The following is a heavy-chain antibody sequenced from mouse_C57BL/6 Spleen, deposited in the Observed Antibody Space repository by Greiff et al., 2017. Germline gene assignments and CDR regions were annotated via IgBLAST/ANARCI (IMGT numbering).Heavy chain of an antibody. Sequence: EVQLQQSGPELVKPGASVKISCKASGYTFTDYYMNWVKQSHGKSLEWIGDINPNNGGTSYTKKFKGKATLTVDKSSSTAYMGLRCLTSEDSAVYYCARSITTVELRAVYFGVWGTGTTVTVSS. D-gene: IGHD1-1*01. J-gene: IGHJ1*03. CDR2: INPNNGGT. V-gene: IGHV1-26*01. CDR3: ARSITTVELRAVYFGV. CDR1: GYTFTDYY.